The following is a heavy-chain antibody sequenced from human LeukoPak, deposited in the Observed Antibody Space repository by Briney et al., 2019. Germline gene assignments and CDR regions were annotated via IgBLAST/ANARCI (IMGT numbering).Heavy chain of an antibody. CDR1: GFTFSSYA. CDR2: ISGSGGST. J-gene: IGHJ6*02. V-gene: IGHV3-23*01. D-gene: IGHD6-13*01. Sequence: GGSLRLSCAASGFTFSSYAMSWVRQAPGKGLEWVSAISGSGGSTYYADSVKGRFTISRDNSKNTVYLQMNSLRAEDTAVYYCAKDVDYSSSRYMSYYYYGMDVWGQGTTVTVSS. CDR3: AKDVDYSSSRYMSYYYYGMDV.